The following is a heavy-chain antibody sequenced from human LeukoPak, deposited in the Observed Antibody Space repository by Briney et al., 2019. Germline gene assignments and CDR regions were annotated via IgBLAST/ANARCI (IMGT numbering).Heavy chain of an antibody. CDR2: TNKDGSEK. J-gene: IGHJ4*02. Sequence: GGSLRLSCEASGFIFTDYWMTWARQAPGKGLEWVANTNKDGSEKWYVDSVKGRFTISRDNAKTTLYLQMNSLGTEDTAVYYCAKDPRDIAFGGPLDYWGQGTLVTVSS. CDR1: GFIFTDYW. CDR3: AKDPRDIAFGGPLDY. D-gene: IGHD2-15*01. V-gene: IGHV3-7*01.